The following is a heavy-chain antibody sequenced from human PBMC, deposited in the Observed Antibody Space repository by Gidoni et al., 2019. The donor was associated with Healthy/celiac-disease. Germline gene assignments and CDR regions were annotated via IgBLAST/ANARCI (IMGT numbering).Heavy chain of an antibody. CDR2: IYYSGST. V-gene: IGHV4-39*01. Sequence: QLQLQESGPGLVKPSETLSLTCTVSGGSISSSSYYWGWIRQPPGKGLEWIGSIYYSGSTYYNPSLKSRVTISVDTSKNQFSLKLSSVTAADTAVYYCARRAYCSSTSCSHRAAWFDPWGQGTLVTVSS. J-gene: IGHJ5*02. CDR3: ARRAYCSSTSCSHRAAWFDP. CDR1: GGSISSSSYY. D-gene: IGHD2-2*01.